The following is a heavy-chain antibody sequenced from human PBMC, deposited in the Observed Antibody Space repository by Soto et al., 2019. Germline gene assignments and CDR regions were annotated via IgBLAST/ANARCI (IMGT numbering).Heavy chain of an antibody. CDR2: IVHDGSED. V-gene: IGHV3-33*01. CDR1: GFAFNGHG. Sequence: QVQLVESGGGVVQPGRSLRISCEASGFAFNGHGMHWVRQAPGKGLEWVAVIVHDGSEDFYADSVRGRFTISRDNSKNDLYLEMNSLRVEDTAVYYCARDDLYEDNGLDSWGQRTLVTVSP. J-gene: IGHJ5*01. CDR3: ARDDLYEDNGLDS. D-gene: IGHD5-12*01.